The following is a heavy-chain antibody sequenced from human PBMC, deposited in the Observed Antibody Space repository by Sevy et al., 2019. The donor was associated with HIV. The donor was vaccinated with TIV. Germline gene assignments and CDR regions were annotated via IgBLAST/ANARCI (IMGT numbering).Heavy chain of an antibody. V-gene: IGHV3-74*01. D-gene: IGHD6-13*01. CDR1: GFPLSGYW. CDR2: LKSVESST. CDR3: AREASNWYGVDY. J-gene: IGHJ4*02. Sequence: GSLRLSCAASGFPLSGYWMHWVRQVPGEGLVWVSRLKSVESSTTYADSVKGRFTVSRDNAKNTVYLQMNSLRAEDTGVYYCAREASNWYGVDYWGQGTLVTVSS.